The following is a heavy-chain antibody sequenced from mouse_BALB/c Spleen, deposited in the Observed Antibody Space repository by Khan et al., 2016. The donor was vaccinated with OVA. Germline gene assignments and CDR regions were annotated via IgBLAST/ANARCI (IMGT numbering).Heavy chain of an antibody. Sequence: VQLQQSGAELMKPGASVKISCKPTGYTFSSYWIEWVKQRPGHGLEWIGEILPGSNSTNYNERFQGKATITADTSSNTAYMQLSSLTSDDSAIYYCARGNYYGSTSWFGYWGQGTLVTVSA. CDR3: ARGNYYGSTSWFGY. CDR2: ILPGSNST. J-gene: IGHJ3*01. V-gene: IGHV1-9*01. D-gene: IGHD1-1*01. CDR1: GYTFSSYW.